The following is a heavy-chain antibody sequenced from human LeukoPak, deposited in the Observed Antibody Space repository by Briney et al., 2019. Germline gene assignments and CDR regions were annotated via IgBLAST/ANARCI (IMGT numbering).Heavy chain of an antibody. CDR2: MNPNSGNT. CDR1: GYTFTSYD. CDR3: ARRSAAAVSHNWFDP. D-gene: IGHD6-13*01. J-gene: IGHJ5*02. V-gene: IGHV1-8*01. Sequence: GASVKVSCKASGYTFTSYDINWVRQATGQGLEWMGWMNPNSGNTGYAQKFQGRVTITRNTSISTAYMELSSLRSEDTAVYYCARRSAAAVSHNWFDPWGQGTLVTVSS.